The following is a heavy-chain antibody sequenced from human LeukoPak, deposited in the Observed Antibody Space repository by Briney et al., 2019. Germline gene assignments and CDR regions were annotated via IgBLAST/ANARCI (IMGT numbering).Heavy chain of an antibody. CDR3: AKGGPRLGRTHWAYYMDV. V-gene: IGHV3-74*01. CDR2: INNVGSST. CDR1: GFTFSSYW. Sequence: GGSLRLSCAASGFTFSSYWMHWVRQAPGKGLVWVSRINNVGSSTTYADSVKGRFTISRDNAKNTLYLQMNSLRAEDTAVYYCAKGGPRLGRTHWAYYMDVWGKGTTVTVSS. D-gene: IGHD3-10*01. J-gene: IGHJ6*03.